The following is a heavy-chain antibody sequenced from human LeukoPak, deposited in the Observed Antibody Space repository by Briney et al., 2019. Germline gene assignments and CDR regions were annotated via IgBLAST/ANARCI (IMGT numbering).Heavy chain of an antibody. V-gene: IGHV1-18*01. CDR3: ARDPYYDSSGYTYFEY. J-gene: IGHJ4*02. Sequence: ASVKVSCKASGYTFTSYGISWVRQAPGQGLEWMGWISAYNGNTNYAQKLQGRVTMTTDTSTSTAYMGLRSLRSDDTAVYYCARDPYYDSSGYTYFEYWGQGTLVTVSS. CDR2: ISAYNGNT. D-gene: IGHD3-22*01. CDR1: GYTFTSYG.